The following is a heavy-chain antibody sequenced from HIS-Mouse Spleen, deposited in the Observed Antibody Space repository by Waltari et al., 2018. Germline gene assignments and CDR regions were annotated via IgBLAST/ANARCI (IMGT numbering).Heavy chain of an antibody. CDR3: ARVGGQQLITDAFDI. D-gene: IGHD6-13*01. J-gene: IGHJ2*01. CDR1: GFTFSSYW. V-gene: IGHV3-7*01. Sequence: EVQLVESGGGLVQPGGSLRLSCAASGFTFSSYWMSWVRQAPGKGLEWVANIKQHESEKHYVDSVKSRFTISRDNAKNSLYLQMNSLRAEDTAVYYCARVGGQQLITDAFDIWGRGTLVTVSS. CDR2: IKQHESEK.